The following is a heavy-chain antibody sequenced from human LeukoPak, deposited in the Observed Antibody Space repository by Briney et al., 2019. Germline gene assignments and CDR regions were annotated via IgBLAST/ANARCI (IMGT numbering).Heavy chain of an antibody. V-gene: IGHV3-23*01. CDR3: AKEAGYSGYDYPDY. Sequence: GGSLRLSCAASGFTFSSYAMSWVRQAPGKGLEWVSAISGSGYRTYYADSVKGRFTISRDNSKNTLYLQMNSLRAEDAAVYYCAKEAGYSGYDYPDYWGQGTLVTVSS. CDR1: GFTFSSYA. J-gene: IGHJ4*02. D-gene: IGHD5-12*01. CDR2: ISGSGYRT.